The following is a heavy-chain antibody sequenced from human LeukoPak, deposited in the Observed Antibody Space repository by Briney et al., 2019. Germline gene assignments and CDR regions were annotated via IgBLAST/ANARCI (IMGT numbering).Heavy chain of an antibody. CDR1: GFTFSNYA. CDR2: ISGSGGST. Sequence: PGGSLRLSCAASGFTFSNYAMSWVRQAPGKGLKWVSAISGSGGSTYYADSVKGRFTISRDNSKNTLYLQMNSLRAEDTAIYYCAKVRYDSSGFQSPYFDYWGQGTLVTVSS. D-gene: IGHD3-22*01. CDR3: AKVRYDSSGFQSPYFDY. V-gene: IGHV3-23*01. J-gene: IGHJ4*02.